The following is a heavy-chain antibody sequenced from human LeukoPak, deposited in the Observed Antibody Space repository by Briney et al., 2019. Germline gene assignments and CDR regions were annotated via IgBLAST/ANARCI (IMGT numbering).Heavy chain of an antibody. CDR2: IIPIFGTA. CDR1: GGTLSSYA. D-gene: IGHD6-13*01. CDR3: ARMASSYSSSSY. J-gene: IGHJ4*02. V-gene: IGHV1-69*05. Sequence: ASVKVPCKASGGTLSSYAILWVRQAPGQGLEWMGRIIPIFGTANYAQKFQGRVTITTDESTSTAYMELSSLTAEDTAVYCCARMASSYSSSSYWGQGTLVTVSS.